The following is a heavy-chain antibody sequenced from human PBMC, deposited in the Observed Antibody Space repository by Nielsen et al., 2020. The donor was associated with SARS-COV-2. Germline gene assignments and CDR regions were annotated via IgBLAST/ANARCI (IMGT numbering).Heavy chain of an antibody. Sequence: GKSLKISCKGSGYSFTSYWIGWVRQMPGKGLEWMGIIYPGDSDTRYSPSFQGQVTISADKSISTAYLQWSSLKASDTAMYYCARHGADCSGGSCPPGPDYWGQGTLVTVSS. CDR3: ARHGADCSGGSCPPGPDY. CDR1: GYSFTSYW. D-gene: IGHD2-15*01. CDR2: IYPGDSDT. V-gene: IGHV5-51*01. J-gene: IGHJ4*02.